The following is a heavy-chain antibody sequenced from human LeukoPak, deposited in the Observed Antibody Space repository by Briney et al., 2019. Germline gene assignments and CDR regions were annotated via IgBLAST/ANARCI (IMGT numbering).Heavy chain of an antibody. D-gene: IGHD5-18*01. CDR3: ARGGYSGDWFDP. V-gene: IGHV4-59*01. CDR1: GGSISSYY. CDR2: IYYSGST. Sequence: SETLSLTCTVSGGSISSYYWSWIRQPPGKGLEWIGYIYYSGSTNYNPSLKSRVTILVDTSKNQFSLKLSSVTAADTAVYYCARGGYSGDWFDPWGQGTLVTVSS. J-gene: IGHJ5*02.